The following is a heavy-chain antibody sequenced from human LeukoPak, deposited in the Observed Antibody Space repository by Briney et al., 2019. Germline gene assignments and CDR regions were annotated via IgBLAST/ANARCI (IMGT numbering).Heavy chain of an antibody. CDR2: ISSSSIYI. V-gene: IGHV3-21*01. CDR3: ATGGSNFDY. J-gene: IGHJ4*02. Sequence: GGSLRLSCAASGFTFSIYSMNWVRQAPGKGLEWVSSISSSSIYIYYADPVKGRFTISRDNAKNSLYLQMNSLRDEDTAVYYCATGGSNFDYWGQGTLVTVSS. CDR1: GFTFSIYS. D-gene: IGHD1-26*01.